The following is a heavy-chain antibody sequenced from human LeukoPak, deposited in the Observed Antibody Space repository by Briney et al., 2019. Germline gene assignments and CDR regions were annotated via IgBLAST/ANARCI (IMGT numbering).Heavy chain of an antibody. D-gene: IGHD5-12*01. CDR1: GFTFSSYS. CDR2: ISSSSSYI. CDR3: ARERAYSGYEFDY. V-gene: IGHV3-21*01. Sequence: GGSLRLSCAASGFTFSSYSMNWVRQAPGKGLEWVSSISSSSSYIYYADSVKGRFTISRGNAKNSLYLQMNSLRAEDTAVYYCARERAYSGYEFDYWGQGTLVTVSS. J-gene: IGHJ4*02.